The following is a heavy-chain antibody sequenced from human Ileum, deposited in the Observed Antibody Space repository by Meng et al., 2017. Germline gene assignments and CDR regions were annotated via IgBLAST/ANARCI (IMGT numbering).Heavy chain of an antibody. CDR1: GDSVSSNSAA. D-gene: IGHD4-23*01. Sequence: QVRRQQSGAGQVKTTRTPSLTCAISGDSVSSNSAAWNWFRQSPSRGLQWLGRTYYRSKWFNDYAVSVKSRITINPDTSKNQFSLQLNSVTPDDTAVFYCTRSSSHYSGHNYWGQGTLVTVSS. CDR2: TYYRSKWFN. CDR3: TRSSSHYSGHNY. V-gene: IGHV6-1*01. J-gene: IGHJ4*02.